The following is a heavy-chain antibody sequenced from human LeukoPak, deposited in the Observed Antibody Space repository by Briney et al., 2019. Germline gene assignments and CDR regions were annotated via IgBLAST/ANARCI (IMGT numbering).Heavy chain of an antibody. V-gene: IGHV4-59*01. D-gene: IGHD7-27*01. CDR1: GGSISNYY. CDR2: VSHSGST. CDR3: ARRGNWGFFDY. J-gene: IGHJ4*02. Sequence: SETLSLTCTVSGGSISNYYWSWIRQPPGKGLEWIGYVSHSGSTNYNPSLKSRVAMSLDTSKKYYSLRLTSVAAADTAVYYCARRGNWGFFDYWGQGTLVTVSS.